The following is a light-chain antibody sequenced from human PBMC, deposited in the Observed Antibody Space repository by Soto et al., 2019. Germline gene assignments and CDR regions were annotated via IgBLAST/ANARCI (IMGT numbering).Light chain of an antibody. CDR2: GNN. CDR1: NSNIGAGSH. CDR3: QSFDNSLTHPV. Sequence: QAVVTQPPSVSGAPGQGVTISCTGSNSNIGAGSHVHWYQHFPGAAPRLLIYGNNNRPSGVPARFSASKSDTSASLAITGLQADDEADYYCQSFDNSLTHPVFGGGTQLTVL. V-gene: IGLV1-40*01. J-gene: IGLJ3*02.